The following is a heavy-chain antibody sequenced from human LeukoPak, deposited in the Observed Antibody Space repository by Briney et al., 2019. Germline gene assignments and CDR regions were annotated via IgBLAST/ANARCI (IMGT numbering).Heavy chain of an antibody. V-gene: IGHV4-34*01. CDR3: ARRGGGGWFGEVQNYYYYYGMDV. CDR1: GGSFSGYY. CDR2: INHSGST. J-gene: IGHJ6*02. D-gene: IGHD3-10*01. Sequence: SETLSLTCAVYGGSFSGYYWSWIRQPPGKGLEWIGEINHSGSTNYNPSLKSRVTISVDTSKNQFSLKLSSVAAADTAVYYCARRGGGGWFGEVQNYYYYYGMDVWGQGTTVTVSS.